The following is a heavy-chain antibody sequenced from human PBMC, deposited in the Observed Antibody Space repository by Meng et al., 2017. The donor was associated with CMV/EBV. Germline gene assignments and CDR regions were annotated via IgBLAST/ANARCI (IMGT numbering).Heavy chain of an antibody. V-gene: IGHV5-10-1*01. CDR3: ARAIVPAVSWFDP. CDR1: GDSVTCYW. CDR2: IDTSDSYT. Sequence: GSGDSVTCYWISWLRQMPGKGLEWMGRIDTSDSYTNYSPSCHGHVTISTDKSISTAYLQWSSLKASDTAMYYCARAIVPAVSWFDPWGQGTLVTVSS. J-gene: IGHJ5*02. D-gene: IGHD2-2*01.